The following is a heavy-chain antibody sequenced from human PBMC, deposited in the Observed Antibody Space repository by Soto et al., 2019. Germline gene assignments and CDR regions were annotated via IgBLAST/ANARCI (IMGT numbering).Heavy chain of an antibody. J-gene: IGHJ5*02. CDR3: ARSDCSGGSCYSFWFDP. CDR2: IYPGDSDT. CDR1: GYSFTSYW. V-gene: IGHV5-51*01. D-gene: IGHD2-15*01. Sequence: PGESLKISCKGSGYSFTSYWIGWVRQMTGKGLEWMGIIYPGDSDTRYSPSFQGQVAISADKSISTAYLQWSSLKASDTAMYYCARSDCSGGSCYSFWFDPWGQGTLVTVSS.